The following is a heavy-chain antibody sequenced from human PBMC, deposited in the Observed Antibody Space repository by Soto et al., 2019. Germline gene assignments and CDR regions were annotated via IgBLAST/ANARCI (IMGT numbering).Heavy chain of an antibody. V-gene: IGHV4-4*02. CDR3: ARRSGLKHRSSWYY. Sequence: QVQLQESGPGLVKPSGTLSLTCAVSGGSISSSNWWSWVRQPPGKGLEWIGEIYHSGSTNYNPSLKSRVTRSVDKSKNQFPLKLSAVTAADTAVYYGARRSGLKHRSSWYYWGQGTLVTVSS. CDR1: GGSISSSNW. CDR2: IYHSGST. D-gene: IGHD6-13*01. J-gene: IGHJ4*02.